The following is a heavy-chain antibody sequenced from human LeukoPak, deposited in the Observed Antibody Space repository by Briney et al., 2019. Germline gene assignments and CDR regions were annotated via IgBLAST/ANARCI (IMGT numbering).Heavy chain of an antibody. CDR3: ARDAAYRDGYTIDAFDI. V-gene: IGHV1-69*04. CDR2: IIPILGIA. Sequence: GASVKVSCKASGGTFSSYAISWVRQAPGQGLEWMGRIIPILGIANYAQKFRGRVAITADKSTSTAYMELSSLRSEDTAVYYCARDAAYRDGYTIDAFDIWGQGTMVTVSS. J-gene: IGHJ3*02. CDR1: GGTFSSYA. D-gene: IGHD5-24*01.